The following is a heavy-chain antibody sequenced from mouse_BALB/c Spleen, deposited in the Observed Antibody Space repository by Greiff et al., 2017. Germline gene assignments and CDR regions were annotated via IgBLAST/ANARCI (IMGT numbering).Heavy chain of an antibody. CDR1: GFTFSNYW. J-gene: IGHJ1*01. CDR3: TRPEYYGSRGDWYFDV. V-gene: IGHV6-6*02. Sequence: EVKVEESGGGLVQPGGSMKLSCVASGFTFSNYWMNWVRQSPEKGLEWVAEIRLKSNNYATHYAESVKGRFTISRDDSKSSVYLQMNNLRAEDTGIYYCTRPEYYGSRGDWYFDVWGAGTTVTVSS. D-gene: IGHD1-1*01. CDR2: IRLKSNNYAT.